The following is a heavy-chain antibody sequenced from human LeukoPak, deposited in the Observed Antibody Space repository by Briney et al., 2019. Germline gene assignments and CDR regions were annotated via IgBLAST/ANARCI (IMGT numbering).Heavy chain of an antibody. J-gene: IGHJ4*02. D-gene: IGHD3-22*01. CDR2: IYYSGST. Sequence: SETLSLTCTVSGDSISSNYWSWIRQPPGKGLEWIGYIYYSGSTKYNPSLKSRVTMSVDTSKNQFSLKLSSVTAADTAVYYCARGYYDSSGYSSPFDYWGQGTLVTVSS. V-gene: IGHV4-59*08. CDR3: ARGYYDSSGYSSPFDY. CDR1: GDSISSNY.